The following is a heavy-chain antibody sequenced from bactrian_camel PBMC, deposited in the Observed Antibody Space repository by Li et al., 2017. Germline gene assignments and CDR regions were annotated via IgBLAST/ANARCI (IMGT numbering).Heavy chain of an antibody. Sequence: VQLVESGGGSVQAGGSLRLSCAVSGFTFSTYPMTWVHQRPGKGLEWVSYINSGGGSTFYADHVKGRFSISRDNAKNTLSLQMNSLESEDTAMYYCAARSGLGAKKGGFNYWGQGTQVTVS. D-gene: IGHD2*01. CDR1: GFTFSTYP. CDR2: INSGGGST. V-gene: IGHV3S35*01. CDR3: AARSGLGAKKGGFNY. J-gene: IGHJ4*01.